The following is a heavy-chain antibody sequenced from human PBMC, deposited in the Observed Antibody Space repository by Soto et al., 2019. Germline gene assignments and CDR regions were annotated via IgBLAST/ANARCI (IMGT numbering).Heavy chain of an antibody. CDR1: GGSISSYY. J-gene: IGHJ4*02. CDR2: IYYSGST. Sequence: SETLSLTCTVSGGSISSYYWSWIRQPPGKGLEWIGYIYYSGSTNYNPSLKSRVTISVDTSKNQFSLKLSSVTAADTAVYYCARQILEAGTIDFFDYWGQGTLVTVSS. V-gene: IGHV4-59*08. CDR3: ARQILEAGTIDFFDY. D-gene: IGHD1-1*01.